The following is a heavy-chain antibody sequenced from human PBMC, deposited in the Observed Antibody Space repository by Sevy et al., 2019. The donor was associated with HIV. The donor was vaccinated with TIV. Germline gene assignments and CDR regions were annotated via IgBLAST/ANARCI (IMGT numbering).Heavy chain of an antibody. CDR2: IYYSGVT. Sequence: SESLSLTCIVSGGSITIAGYYWSWIRQHPGKGLELIGHIYYSGVTYYNPSLKSRLIISVDTSKSQFSLKLSSVTAADPAVSSCARASVAAADTGYFQHWGQGTLVTVSS. CDR3: ARASVAAADTGYFQH. CDR1: GGSITIAGYY. J-gene: IGHJ1*01. V-gene: IGHV4-31*03. D-gene: IGHD6-13*01.